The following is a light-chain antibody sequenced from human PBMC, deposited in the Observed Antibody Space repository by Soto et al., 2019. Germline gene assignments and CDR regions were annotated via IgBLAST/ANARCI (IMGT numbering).Light chain of an antibody. CDR3: QQLNSYPLT. Sequence: IQLTQSPSSLSASVGDRDTITCRASQAISSYLAWYQQKPGKAPKLLIYAASTLQSGVPSRFSGSGSGTDFTLTISSLQPEDFATYYSQQLNSYPLTFGGGTKVDIK. V-gene: IGKV1-9*01. CDR2: AAS. CDR1: QAISSY. J-gene: IGKJ4*01.